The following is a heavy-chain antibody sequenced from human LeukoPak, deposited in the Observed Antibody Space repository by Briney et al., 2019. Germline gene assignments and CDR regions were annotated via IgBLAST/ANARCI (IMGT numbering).Heavy chain of an antibody. CDR2: ISAYNGNT. D-gene: IGHD2-2*01. Sequence: ASVKVSCKASGYTFTSYGISWVRQAPGQGLEWMGWISAYNGNTNYAQKLQGRVTMTTDTSTSTAYMELRSLRSDDTAVYYCARGLGDIVVVPAAYGDAFDIWGQGTMVTVSS. V-gene: IGHV1-18*01. J-gene: IGHJ3*02. CDR1: GYTFTSYG. CDR3: ARGLGDIVVVPAAYGDAFDI.